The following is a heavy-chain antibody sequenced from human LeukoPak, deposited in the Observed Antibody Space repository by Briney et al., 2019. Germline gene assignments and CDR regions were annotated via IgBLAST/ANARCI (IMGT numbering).Heavy chain of an antibody. CDR2: ISNSGDTI. Sequence: GGSLRLSCAASGFTFSSYDMNWVRQAPGKGLEWVSYISNSGDTIYYADSVKGRFTISRDNAKKSLYLQMNSLRAEDTAVYYCASSLPLWANYRCHWGRGTLVTVSS. CDR3: ASSLPLWANYRCH. CDR1: GFTFSSYD. J-gene: IGHJ4*02. D-gene: IGHD3-16*02. V-gene: IGHV3-48*03.